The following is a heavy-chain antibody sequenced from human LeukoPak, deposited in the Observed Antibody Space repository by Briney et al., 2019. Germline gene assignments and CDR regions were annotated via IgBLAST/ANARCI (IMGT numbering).Heavy chain of an antibody. Sequence: GGSLTLSCAASGFTFSSYAMSWVRQAPGEGLEWVSAISGSGGSTYYADSVKGRFTISRDNSKNTLYLQMNSLRAEDTAVYYCASDLVHSSSHPPKDVWGQGTTVTVSS. CDR3: ASDLVHSSSHPPKDV. V-gene: IGHV3-23*01. J-gene: IGHJ6*02. CDR1: GFTFSSYA. D-gene: IGHD6-13*01. CDR2: ISGSGGST.